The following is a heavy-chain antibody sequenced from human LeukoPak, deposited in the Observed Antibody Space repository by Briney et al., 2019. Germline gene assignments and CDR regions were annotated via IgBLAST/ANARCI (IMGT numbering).Heavy chain of an antibody. J-gene: IGHJ4*02. CDR2: IRSKADSYAT. D-gene: IGHD3-9*01. CDR3: ALGLVTDY. Sequence: QPGGSLRLSCAASAFTFSGSAMHWVRQASGKGLEWIGRIRSKADSYATAYAASVKGRFTISRDDSKNTAYLQMNSLKTEDTAVYYCALGLVTDYWGQGTLVTVSS. CDR1: AFTFSGSA. V-gene: IGHV3-73*01.